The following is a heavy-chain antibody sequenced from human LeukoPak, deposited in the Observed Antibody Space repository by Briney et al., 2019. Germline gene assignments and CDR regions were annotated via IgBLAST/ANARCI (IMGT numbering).Heavy chain of an antibody. CDR3: PSLPISRSKDDIGY. CDR1: GGSISSSGYD. V-gene: IGHV4-39*01. J-gene: IGHJ4*02. Sequence: SETLSLTCIVSGGSISSSGYDWGWIRQPPEKGLEWIGSIRDSGSPYYNPSFKSRVTVAVYTPKNQVTLKLNSLTAADTAVYFCPSLPISRSKDDIGYWGQGTLVTVSS. CDR2: IRDSGSP. D-gene: IGHD1-14*01.